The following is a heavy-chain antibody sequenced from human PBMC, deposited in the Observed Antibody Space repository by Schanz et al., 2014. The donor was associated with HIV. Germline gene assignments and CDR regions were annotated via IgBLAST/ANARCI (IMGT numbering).Heavy chain of an antibody. J-gene: IGHJ5*02. V-gene: IGHV3-23*04. CDR3: AKDKSRHTYSSSSIFDP. CDR2: ISGSAIST. Sequence: VDLVESGGGLVQPGGSLRLSCAASGFTFTRNAVSWVRQAPGKGLEWVSGISGSAISTYYADSVKGRFTISRDNAANSLFLQMNSLRAEDTAVYYCAKDKSRHTYSSSSIFDPWGQGTLVTVSS. CDR1: GFTFTRNA. D-gene: IGHD6-13*01.